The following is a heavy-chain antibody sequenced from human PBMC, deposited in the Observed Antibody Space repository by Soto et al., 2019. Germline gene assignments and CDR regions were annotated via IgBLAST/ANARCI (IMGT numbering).Heavy chain of an antibody. CDR1: GGTFSSYA. CDR3: ASPYYYDSSGYIQTEDFFDD. Sequence: SVKVSCKASGGTFSSYAISWVRQAPGQGLEWMGGIIPIFGTANYAQKFQGRVTITADESTSTAYMELSSLRSEDTAVYYCASPYYYDSSGYIQTEDFFDDWGQGTLVIVSS. V-gene: IGHV1-69*13. D-gene: IGHD3-22*01. CDR2: IIPIFGTA. J-gene: IGHJ4*02.